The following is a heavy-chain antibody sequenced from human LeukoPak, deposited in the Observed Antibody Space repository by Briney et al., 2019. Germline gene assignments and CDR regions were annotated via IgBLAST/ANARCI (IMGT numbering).Heavy chain of an antibody. CDR1: GYSISSGYY. CDR3: ARLWFGELLRPDY. J-gene: IGHJ4*02. V-gene: IGHV4-38-2*01. CDR2: IYHSGST. D-gene: IGHD3-10*01. Sequence: SETLSLTCAVSGYSISSGYYWGRIRQPPGKGLEWIGSIYHSGSTYYNPSLKSRVTISVDTSKNQFSLKLSSVTAADTAVYYCARLWFGELLRPDYWGQGTLVTVSS.